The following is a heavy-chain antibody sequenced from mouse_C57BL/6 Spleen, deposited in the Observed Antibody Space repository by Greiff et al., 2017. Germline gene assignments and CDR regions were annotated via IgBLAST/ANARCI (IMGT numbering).Heavy chain of an antibody. D-gene: IGHD1-1*01. Sequence: VQLQQSGAELVRPGTSVKMSCKASGYTFTNYWIGWAKQRPGHGLEWIGDIYPGGGYTNYNEKFKGKATLTADKSSSTAYMQFSSLSSEDSAIYYCARRLITTVEYFEVWGTGTTVTVSS. V-gene: IGHV1-63*01. CDR1: GYTFTNYW. CDR2: IYPGGGYT. J-gene: IGHJ1*03. CDR3: ARRLITTVEYFEV.